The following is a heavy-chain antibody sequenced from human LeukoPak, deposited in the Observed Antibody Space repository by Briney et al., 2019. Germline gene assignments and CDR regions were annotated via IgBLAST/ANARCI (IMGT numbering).Heavy chain of an antibody. Sequence: GGSLRLSCAASGFTFSSYAMSWVRQAPGKGLEWVSGISTSGGSTYYADSVKGRFTISRDNSKNTLYLQMNSLRAEDTAVYYCAKGSSGWYGEGVDYWGQGTLVTVSS. V-gene: IGHV3-23*01. CDR3: AKGSSGWYGEGVDY. D-gene: IGHD6-19*01. J-gene: IGHJ4*02. CDR1: GFTFSSYA. CDR2: ISTSGGST.